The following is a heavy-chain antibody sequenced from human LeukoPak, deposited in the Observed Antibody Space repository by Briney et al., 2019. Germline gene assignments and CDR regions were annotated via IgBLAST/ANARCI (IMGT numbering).Heavy chain of an antibody. V-gene: IGHV3-30*02. CDR3: AKVAGQGLWFGEPPAH. Sequence: PGGSLRLSCAASGFTFSSYGMHWVRQAPGKGLEWVAFIRYDGSNKYYADSVKGRFTISRDNSKNTLYLQMNSLRAEDTAVYYCAKVAGQGLWFGEPPAHWGQGTLVTVSS. J-gene: IGHJ4*02. CDR1: GFTFSSYG. D-gene: IGHD3-10*01. CDR2: IRYDGSNK.